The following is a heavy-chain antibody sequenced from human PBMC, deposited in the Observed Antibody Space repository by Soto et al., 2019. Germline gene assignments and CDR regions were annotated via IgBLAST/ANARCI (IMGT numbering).Heavy chain of an antibody. V-gene: IGHV1-69*04. J-gene: IGHJ4*02. CDR3: AREGSPTALGELSFYAD. CDR1: GGTFSSYT. D-gene: IGHD3-16*02. CDR2: IIPILGIA. Sequence: SVKVSCKASGGTFSSYTISWVRQAPGQGLEWMGRIIPILGIANYAQKFQGRVTITADKSTSTAYMELSSLRSEDTAVYYCAREGSPTALGELSFYADWGQGTLVTVSS.